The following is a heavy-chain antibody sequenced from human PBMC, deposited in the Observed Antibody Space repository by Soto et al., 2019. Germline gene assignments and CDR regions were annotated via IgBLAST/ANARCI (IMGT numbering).Heavy chain of an antibody. V-gene: IGHV1-18*01. J-gene: IGHJ5*02. Sequence: AAVKVSCKASGYTFFTSDISWVRQAPGQGLEWMGWISTYSGDTKYAQKFQGRVTMTTDTSTTTAYLELRSLRSDDTAVYYCARHHGPTTSENWFDPWGQGTLVTVSS. D-gene: IGHD5-12*01. CDR1: GYTFFTSD. CDR3: ARHHGPTTSENWFDP. CDR2: ISTYSGDT.